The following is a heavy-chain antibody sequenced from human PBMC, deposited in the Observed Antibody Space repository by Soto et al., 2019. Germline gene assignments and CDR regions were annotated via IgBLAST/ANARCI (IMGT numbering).Heavy chain of an antibody. CDR3: ARGPSIAARSYYYGMDV. CDR2: IYHSGST. CDR1: GGSISSGGYS. J-gene: IGHJ6*02. Sequence: QLQLQESGSGLVKPSQTLSLTCAVSGGSISSGGYSWSWIRQPPGKVLEWIGYIYHSGSTYYNPSLKSRVTISVDRSKNQFSLKLSSVTAADTAVYYCARGPSIAARSYYYGMDVWGQGTTVTVSS. D-gene: IGHD6-6*01. V-gene: IGHV4-30-2*01.